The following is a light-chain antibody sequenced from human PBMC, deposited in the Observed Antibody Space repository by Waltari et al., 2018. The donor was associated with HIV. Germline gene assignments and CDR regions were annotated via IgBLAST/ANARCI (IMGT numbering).Light chain of an antibody. CDR2: DAS. CDR1: QSVSSN. V-gene: IGKV3-15*01. Sequence: TQSPATLSVSPGERATLSCRASQSVSSNLAWYQQKPGQAPRLLIYDASTRATGIPARFSGGGSGTEFTLTISSLQSEDFAVYYCQQYNNWPPLTFGGGTKVEIK. CDR3: QQYNNWPPLT. J-gene: IGKJ4*01.